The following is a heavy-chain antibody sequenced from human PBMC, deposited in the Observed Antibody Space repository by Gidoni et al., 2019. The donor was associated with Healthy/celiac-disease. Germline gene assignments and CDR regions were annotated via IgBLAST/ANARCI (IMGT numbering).Heavy chain of an antibody. D-gene: IGHD3-10*01. CDR2: MNPNSGNT. V-gene: IGHV1-8*01. CDR3: ARGRRVRGADHKLYRTTLRYYFDY. Sequence: QVQLVQSGAEVKKPGASVKVSCKASGYTFTSYDINWVRQATGQGLEWMGWMNPNSGNTGYAQKFQGRVTMTRNTSISTAYMELSSLRSEDTAVYYCARGRRVRGADHKLYRTTLRYYFDYWGQGTLVTVSS. J-gene: IGHJ4*02. CDR1: GYTFTSYD.